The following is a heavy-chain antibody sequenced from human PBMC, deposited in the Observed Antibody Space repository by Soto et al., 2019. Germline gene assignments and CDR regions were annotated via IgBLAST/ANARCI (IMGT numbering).Heavy chain of an antibody. CDR2: ISYSGTT. D-gene: IGHD5-18*01. CDR1: GDSISGNNNY. J-gene: IGHJ5*02. Sequence: SVTLCVPCTVSGDSISGNNNYWSRIRKPQGEGLEWIGFISYSGTTSYSPSLKSRVAISLDTSKNQFSLSLSSVTAADTAVYYCARGRGYSYGLDPWGQGTLVTVSS. V-gene: IGHV4-30-4*01. CDR3: ARGRGYSYGLDP.